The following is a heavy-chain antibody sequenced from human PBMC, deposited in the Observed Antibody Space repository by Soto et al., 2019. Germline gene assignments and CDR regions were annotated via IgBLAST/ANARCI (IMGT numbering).Heavy chain of an antibody. CDR1: GYTFTGYY. CDR3: ARASVYSSSLFDY. J-gene: IGHJ4*02. Sequence: ASVKVSCKASGYTFTGYYMHWVRQAPGQGLEWVGWISPNSGGTNYAQKFQGRVTMTRDTSISTAYMELSRLRSDDTAVYYCARASVYSSSLFDYWGQGTLVTV. V-gene: IGHV1-2*02. CDR2: ISPNSGGT. D-gene: IGHD6-13*01.